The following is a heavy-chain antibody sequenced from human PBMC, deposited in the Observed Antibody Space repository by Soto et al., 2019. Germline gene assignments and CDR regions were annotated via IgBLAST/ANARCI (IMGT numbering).Heavy chain of an antibody. D-gene: IGHD5-18*01. CDR2: ISSSSSTI. V-gene: IGHV3-48*01. J-gene: IGHJ6*03. CDR3: ARSGYSYGYYYYYYMDV. Sequence: EVQLVESGGGLVQPGGSLRLSCAASGFTFSSYSMNWVRQAPGKGLEWVSYISSSSSTIYYADSVKGRFTISRDNAKNSRDLQRNSLRAEDTAVYYCARSGYSYGYYYYYYMDVWGKGTTVTVSS. CDR1: GFTFSSYS.